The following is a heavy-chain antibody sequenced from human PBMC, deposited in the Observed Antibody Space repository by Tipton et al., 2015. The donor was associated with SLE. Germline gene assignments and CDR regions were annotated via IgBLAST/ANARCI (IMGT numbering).Heavy chain of an antibody. Sequence: QLVQSGAEVRKPGASVKVSCKASGYTFTNHNLNWVRQATGQGLEWMGWMNPNSGNTYYAQKFQGRVTMTRNTSISTAYMELSSLRSEDTAVYYCARTSSLEWLFDYWGQGTLVTVSS. J-gene: IGHJ4*02. D-gene: IGHD3-3*01. CDR3: ARTSSLEWLFDY. V-gene: IGHV1-8*01. CDR1: GYTFTNHN. CDR2: MNPNSGNT.